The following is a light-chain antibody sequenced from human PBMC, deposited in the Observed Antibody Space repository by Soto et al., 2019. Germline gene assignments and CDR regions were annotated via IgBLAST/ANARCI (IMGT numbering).Light chain of an antibody. CDR3: LLYYGGAWV. CDR1: TGAVTSGYY. CDR2: STN. Sequence: QAVVTQEPSLTVSPGGTVTLTCASSTGAVTSGYYPNWFQQKPGQPPRSLIYSTNNKQSWTPARFSGSLLGGKAALTLSGVQPEDEAEYYCLLYYGGAWVFGGGTQLTVL. J-gene: IGLJ3*02. V-gene: IGLV7-43*01.